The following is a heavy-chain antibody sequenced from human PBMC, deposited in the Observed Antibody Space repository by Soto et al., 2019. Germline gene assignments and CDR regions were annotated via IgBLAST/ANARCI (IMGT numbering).Heavy chain of an antibody. J-gene: IGHJ4*02. V-gene: IGHV3-23*01. CDR2: ISGSGGGT. CDR3: AKYFEWATATTSPFDY. Sequence: HPGGSLRLSCAASGFTFSSYAMSWVRQAPGKGLEWVSAISGSGGGTYYADSVKGRFTISRDNSKNTLYLQMNSLRAEDTAVYYCAKYFEWATATTSPFDYWGQGTLVTVSS. D-gene: IGHD3-9*01. CDR1: GFTFSSYA.